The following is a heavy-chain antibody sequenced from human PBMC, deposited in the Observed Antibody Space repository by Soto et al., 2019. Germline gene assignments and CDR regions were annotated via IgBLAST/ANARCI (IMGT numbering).Heavy chain of an antibody. CDR2: ISWNSGSI. D-gene: IGHD2-15*01. Sequence: GGSLRLSCAASGFTFDDYAMHWVRQAPGKGLEWVSGISWNSGSIGYADSVKGRFTISRDNAKNSLYLQMNSLRAEDTALYYCAKDMCLRGGSCYAFDIWGQGTMVTVSS. V-gene: IGHV3-9*01. CDR3: AKDMCLRGGSCYAFDI. J-gene: IGHJ3*02. CDR1: GFTFDDYA.